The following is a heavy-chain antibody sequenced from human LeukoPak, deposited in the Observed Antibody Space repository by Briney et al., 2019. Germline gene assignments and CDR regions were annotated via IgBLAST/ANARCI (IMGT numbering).Heavy chain of an antibody. CDR2: IRYDGSNK. CDR3: ARWISRISISYYFDY. CDR1: GFTFSSYG. J-gene: IGHJ4*02. Sequence: PGGSLRLSCAASGFTFSSYGMHWVRQAPGKGLEWVAFIRYDGSNKYYADSVKGRFTISRDNSKNTLYLQMNSLRAEDTAVYYCARWISRISISYYFDYWGQGTLVTVSS. V-gene: IGHV3-30*02. D-gene: IGHD5/OR15-5a*01.